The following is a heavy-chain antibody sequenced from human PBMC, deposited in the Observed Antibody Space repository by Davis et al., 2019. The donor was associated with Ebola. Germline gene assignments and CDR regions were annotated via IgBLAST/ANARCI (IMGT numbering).Heavy chain of an antibody. CDR3: ARGGSYYYDSSGYCSAYYFDY. V-gene: IGHV1-2*04. CDR1: GYTFTGYY. Sequence: ASVKVSCKASGYTFTGYYMHWVRQAPGQGLEWMGWINPNSGGTNYAQKFQGWVTMTRDTSISTAYMELSRLRSEDTAVYYCARGGSYYYDSSGYCSAYYFDYWGQGTLVTVSS. J-gene: IGHJ4*02. CDR2: INPNSGGT. D-gene: IGHD3-22*01.